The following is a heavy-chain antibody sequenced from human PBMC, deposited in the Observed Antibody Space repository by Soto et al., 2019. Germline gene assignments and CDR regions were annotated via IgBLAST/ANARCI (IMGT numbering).Heavy chain of an antibody. CDR1: GLTFSSYA. CDR2: ISYGGSNK. D-gene: IGHD5-12*01. CDR3: ARDREGYIGFDYPAY. V-gene: IGHV3-30-3*01. J-gene: IGHJ4*02. Sequence: QVQLVESGGGVVQPGRSLRLSCAASGLTFSSYAMHWVRQAPGKGLEWVAIISYGGSNKYYADSVRGRFTISRDNSNNTLYLQMNSLRAEDTAVYYCARDREGYIGFDYPAYWGQGTLVTVSS.